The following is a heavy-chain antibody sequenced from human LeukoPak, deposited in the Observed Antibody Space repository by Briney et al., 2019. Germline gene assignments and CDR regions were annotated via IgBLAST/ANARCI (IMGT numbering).Heavy chain of an antibody. J-gene: IGHJ4*02. Sequence: GGSLRLSYDACGFSISDLYMSWIRQSPGKGLEWISYITSGGASTNYADSVKGRFTISRDKAKNSVALQLNSLRAEDTAVYYFTRERRATYYAIDSWGQGTLVTVSS. D-gene: IGHD3-22*01. CDR1: GFSISDLY. CDR3: TRERRATYYAIDS. CDR2: ITSGGAST. V-gene: IGHV3-11*01.